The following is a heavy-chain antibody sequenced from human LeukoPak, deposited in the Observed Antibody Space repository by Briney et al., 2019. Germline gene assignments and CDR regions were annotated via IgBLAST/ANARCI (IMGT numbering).Heavy chain of an antibody. Sequence: SETLSLTCAVSGYSLSSGYYWGWIRQPPGKGLEWIGYVFHSGTTNYSPSLESRVTISLDTSKKQFYLRLASVTAADTAVYYCARRMATVTDAFDIWGRGTMVSVSS. D-gene: IGHD5-24*01. J-gene: IGHJ3*02. CDR2: VFHSGTT. CDR1: GYSLSSGYY. CDR3: ARRMATVTDAFDI. V-gene: IGHV4-38-2*01.